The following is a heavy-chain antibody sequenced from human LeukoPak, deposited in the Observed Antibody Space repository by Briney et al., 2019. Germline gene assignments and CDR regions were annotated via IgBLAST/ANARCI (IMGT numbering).Heavy chain of an antibody. CDR1: GFTFSSYE. V-gene: IGHV3-48*03. CDR2: ISSSGSTI. D-gene: IGHD6-13*01. CDR3: ARDLEPDPRSRIAAAGIGDY. J-gene: IGHJ4*02. Sequence: PGGSLRLSCADSGFTFSSYEMKWVRQAPGKGLEWVSYISSSGSTIYYADSVKGRFTISRDNAKNSLYLQMNSLRAEDTAVYYCARDLEPDPRSRIAAAGIGDYWGQGTLVTVSS.